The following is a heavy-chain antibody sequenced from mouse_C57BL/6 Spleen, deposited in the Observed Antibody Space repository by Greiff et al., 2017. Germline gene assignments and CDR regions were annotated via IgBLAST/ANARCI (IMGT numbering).Heavy chain of an antibody. CDR2: FYPGSGSI. CDR1: GYTFTEYT. Sequence: VQRVESGAELVKPGASVKLSCKASGYTFTEYTIHWVKQRSGQGLEWIGWFYPGSGSIKYNEKFKDKATLTADKSSSTVYMELSRLTSEDSAVYFCARHGDDGYYPGYYAMDYWGQGTSVTVSS. D-gene: IGHD2-3*01. CDR3: ARHGDDGYYPGYYAMDY. V-gene: IGHV1-62-2*01. J-gene: IGHJ4*01.